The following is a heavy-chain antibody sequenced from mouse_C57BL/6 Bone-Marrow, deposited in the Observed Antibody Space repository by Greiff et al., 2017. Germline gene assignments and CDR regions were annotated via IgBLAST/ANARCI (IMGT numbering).Heavy chain of an antibody. D-gene: IGHD1-1*01. CDR1: GYTFTDYN. Sequence: VQLQQSGPELVKPGASVKMSCKASGYTFTDYNMHWVKQSHGQSLEWIGYINPNDGGTSYNQKFKGKATLTVNKSSSTAYMELRSLTSEDSAVYYCARGEYITTVVAPRGYWGQGTTLTVSS. CDR2: INPNDGGT. V-gene: IGHV1-22*01. CDR3: ARGEYITTVVAPRGY. J-gene: IGHJ2*01.